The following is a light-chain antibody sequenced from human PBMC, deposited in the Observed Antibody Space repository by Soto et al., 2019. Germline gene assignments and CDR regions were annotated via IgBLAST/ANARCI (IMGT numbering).Light chain of an antibody. Sequence: EIVLTQSPATLSLSPGEIATLSCRASQSVSSYLAWYQQKPGQAPRLLIYDASNRDTGIPATFSGSGSGTDFTLTISSLEPEDFAVYYCQQRSNWPPLYTFDHRTKLEIK. J-gene: IGKJ2*01. V-gene: IGKV3-11*01. CDR3: QQRSNWPPLYT. CDR1: QSVSSY. CDR2: DAS.